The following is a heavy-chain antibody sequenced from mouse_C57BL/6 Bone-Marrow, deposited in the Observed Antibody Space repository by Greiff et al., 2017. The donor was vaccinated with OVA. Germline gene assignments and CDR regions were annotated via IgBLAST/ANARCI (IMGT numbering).Heavy chain of an antibody. J-gene: IGHJ2*01. V-gene: IGHV14-1*01. D-gene: IGHD1-1*01. CDR3: TKDGSSYEDFDY. CDR1: GFNIKDYY. Sequence: EVKLVESGAELVRPGASVKLSCTASGFNIKDYYMHWVKQRPEQGLEWIGRIDPEDGDTEYAPKFQGKATMTADTSSNTAYLQLSSLTSEDTAVYYCTKDGSSYEDFDYWGQGTTLTVSS. CDR2: IDPEDGDT.